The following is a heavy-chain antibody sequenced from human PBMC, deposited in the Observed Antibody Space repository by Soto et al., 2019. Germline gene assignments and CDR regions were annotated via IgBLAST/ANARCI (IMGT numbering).Heavy chain of an antibody. V-gene: IGHV1-58*01. D-gene: IGHD3-16*01. Sequence: SVKVSCKASGFTFTSSAVQWVRQARGQRLEWIGWIVVGSGNTNYAQKFQERVTITRDMSTSTVYMELRGLRSEDTAVYYCARDVIGHDNYETIGYYFDHWGPGTLVTVSS. J-gene: IGHJ4*02. CDR2: IVVGSGNT. CDR1: GFTFTSSA. CDR3: ARDVIGHDNYETIGYYFDH.